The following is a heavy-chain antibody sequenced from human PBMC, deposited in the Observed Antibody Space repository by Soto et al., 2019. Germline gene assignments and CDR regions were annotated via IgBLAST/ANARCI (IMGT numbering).Heavy chain of an antibody. Sequence: PSETLSLTCTVSDGSISSYFWSWIRQPPGKGLEWIGYIYSSGSTNYNPSLKSRVTISVDTSKNQFSLKLTSVTAAATAVYYCARAGTAMVQLDYWGQGTLVTVSS. CDR1: DGSISSYF. CDR2: IYSSGST. D-gene: IGHD5-18*01. V-gene: IGHV4-59*01. CDR3: ARAGTAMVQLDY. J-gene: IGHJ4*02.